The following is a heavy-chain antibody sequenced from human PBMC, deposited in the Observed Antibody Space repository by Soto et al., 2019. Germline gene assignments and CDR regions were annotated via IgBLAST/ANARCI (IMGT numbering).Heavy chain of an antibody. CDR3: TRAQLHKLLVGLDS. Sequence: EVQLVESGGGLVQPGRSLRLSCTTSGFTFGDYGMTWFRQAPGKGPEWVGFIRSKAYGGTADYAASVNGRFTIARDDSKSIAYLQMNSLKTEDTAVYYCTRAQLHKLLVGLDSWGQGTLVAVSS. CDR2: IRSKAYGGTA. D-gene: IGHD6-6*01. CDR1: GFTFGDYG. J-gene: IGHJ4*02. V-gene: IGHV3-49*03.